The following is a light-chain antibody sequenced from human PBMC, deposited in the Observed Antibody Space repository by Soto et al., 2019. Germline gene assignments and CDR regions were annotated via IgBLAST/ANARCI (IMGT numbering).Light chain of an antibody. J-gene: IGKJ5*01. Sequence: TQSPATLSLSPGERATLSWRASQSVSSYLAWYQQKPGQAPRLLIYDASNRATGIPARFSGSGSGTDFTLTISSLEPEDFAVYYCQQRSNWPITFGQGTRLEIK. CDR2: DAS. CDR3: QQRSNWPIT. CDR1: QSVSSY. V-gene: IGKV3-11*01.